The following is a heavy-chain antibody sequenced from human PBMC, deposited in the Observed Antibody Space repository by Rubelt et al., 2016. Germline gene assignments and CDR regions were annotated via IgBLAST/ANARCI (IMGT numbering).Heavy chain of an antibody. CDR3: ARGEIVVVVAASIPLDY. D-gene: IGHD2-15*01. Sequence: QVQLVQSGAEVKKPGASVKVSCKASGYTFTSYAMHWVRQAPGQRLEWVGWINAGNGKTKYSQKFQGRVTITRDTAASTADMELGSLRSEDTAVYYCARGEIVVVVAASIPLDYWGQGTLVSVSS. V-gene: IGHV1-3*01. CDR1: GYTFTSYA. J-gene: IGHJ4*02. CDR2: INAGNGKT.